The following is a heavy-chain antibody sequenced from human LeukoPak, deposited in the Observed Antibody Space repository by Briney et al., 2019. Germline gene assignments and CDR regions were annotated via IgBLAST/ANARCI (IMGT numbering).Heavy chain of an antibody. CDR1: GFTFSGSA. CDR3: TRSPNYDFHLDS. V-gene: IGHV3-73*01. Sequence: GGSLRLSCAASGFTFSGSAMHWVRQASGKGLEWVGRIRNKVNNYATAYVASVKGRFTVSRDDSKNTAFLQMNSLKTEDTAVYYCTRSPNYDFHLDSWGRGTLVTVSS. D-gene: IGHD3-3*01. CDR2: IRNKVNNYAT. J-gene: IGHJ4*02.